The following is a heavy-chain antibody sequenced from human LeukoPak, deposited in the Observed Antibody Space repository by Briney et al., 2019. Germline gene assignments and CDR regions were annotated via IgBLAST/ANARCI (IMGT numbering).Heavy chain of an antibody. Sequence: GGSLSFSCAASGFTFSSYSMNWVRQAPGKGLEWVSSISSSSSYIYYADSVKGRFTISRDNAKNSLYLQMNSLRAEDTAVYYCARDRYYYDSSGYYPLEGFQHWGQDTLVTVSS. J-gene: IGHJ1*01. D-gene: IGHD3-22*01. CDR2: ISSSSSYI. CDR3: ARDRYYYDSSGYYPLEGFQH. V-gene: IGHV3-21*01. CDR1: GFTFSSYS.